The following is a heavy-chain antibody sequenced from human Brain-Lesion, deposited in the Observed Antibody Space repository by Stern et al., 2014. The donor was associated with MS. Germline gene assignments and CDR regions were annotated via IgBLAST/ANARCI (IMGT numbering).Heavy chain of an antibody. CDR1: GYTFTGYY. J-gene: IGHJ4*02. D-gene: IGHD3-22*01. Sequence: VQLLESGAEVKKPGASVKVSCKASGYTFTGYYMHWVRQAPGQGLEWMGWINPKSGGTNYAQKFQGWVTMTRDTSINTAYMELSRPRSDDTAVYYCATYYYDSTGYNDFWGQGTLVTVSS. V-gene: IGHV1-2*04. CDR3: ATYYYDSTGYNDF. CDR2: INPKSGGT.